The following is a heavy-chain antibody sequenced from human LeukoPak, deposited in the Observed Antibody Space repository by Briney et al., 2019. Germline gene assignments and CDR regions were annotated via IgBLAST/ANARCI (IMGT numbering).Heavy chain of an antibody. CDR3: ARGRYKWNELVAFDI. V-gene: IGHV4-59*01. D-gene: IGHD1-20*01. CDR1: GGSISSYY. J-gene: IGHJ3*02. Sequence: PSETLSLTCTVSGGSISSYYWSWIRQPPGKGLEWIGYIYYSGSTNYNPSLKSRVTISVDTSKNQFSLKLSSVTAADTAVYYCARGRYKWNELVAFDIWGQGTMVTVSS. CDR2: IYYSGST.